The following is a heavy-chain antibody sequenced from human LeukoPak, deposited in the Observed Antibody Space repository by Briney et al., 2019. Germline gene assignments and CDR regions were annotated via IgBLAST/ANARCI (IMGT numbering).Heavy chain of an antibody. D-gene: IGHD2-21*01. V-gene: IGHV3-23*01. Sequence: GGSLRLSWAASGFTFSSYAMSGVRQAPGKGLDGVSGISASGDSTYYADSVQGRFTISRDNSKNTLYLQMNSLRGEDTAVYYCAKAVVATDYYYGMDVWGQGTTVTVSS. CDR1: GFTFSSYA. CDR2: ISASGDST. CDR3: AKAVVATDYYYGMDV. J-gene: IGHJ6*02.